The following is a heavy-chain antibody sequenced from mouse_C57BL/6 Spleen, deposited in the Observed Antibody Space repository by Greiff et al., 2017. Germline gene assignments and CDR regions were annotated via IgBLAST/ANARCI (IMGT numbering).Heavy chain of an antibody. V-gene: IGHV5-17*01. J-gene: IGHJ2*01. Sequence: EVKLMESGGGLVKPGGSLKLSCVASGFTFSDYGMHWVRQAPEKGLEWVAYISSGSSTIYYADTVKGRFTISRDNAKNTLFLQMTSLRSEDTAMYYCARSYYGKRVYFDYWGQGTTLTVSS. CDR2: ISSGSSTI. CDR1: GFTFSDYG. CDR3: ARSYYGKRVYFDY. D-gene: IGHD2-1*01.